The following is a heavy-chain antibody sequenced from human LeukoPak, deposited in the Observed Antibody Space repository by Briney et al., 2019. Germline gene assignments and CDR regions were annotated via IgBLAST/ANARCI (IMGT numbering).Heavy chain of an antibody. D-gene: IGHD4-17*01. V-gene: IGHV1-46*01. Sequence: ASVKVSCKASGYTFTSYYMHWVRQAPGQGLEWMGIINPSGGSTSYAQKFQGRVTMTRDTSTSTVYMELSSLRSGDTAVYYCARVRRGLDYFDYWGQGTLVTVSS. CDR3: ARVRRGLDYFDY. J-gene: IGHJ4*02. CDR1: GYTFTSYY. CDR2: INPSGGST.